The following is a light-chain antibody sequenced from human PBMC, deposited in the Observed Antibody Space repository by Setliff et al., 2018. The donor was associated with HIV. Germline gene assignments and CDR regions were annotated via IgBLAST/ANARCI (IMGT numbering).Light chain of an antibody. Sequence: QSALPQPASVSASPGQSITISCTGTTSDISHYNFVSWYQQHPDSAPKLLIYEVFNRPSGVSHRFSGSKSGNTASLTISGLQAEDEADYYCSSYTRTNLFVFGTGTKGTVL. CDR3: SSYTRTNLFV. J-gene: IGLJ1*01. CDR1: TSDISHYNF. V-gene: IGLV2-14*01. CDR2: EVF.